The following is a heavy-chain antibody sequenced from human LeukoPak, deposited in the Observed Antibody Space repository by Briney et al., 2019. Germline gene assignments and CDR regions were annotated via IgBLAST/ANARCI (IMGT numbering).Heavy chain of an antibody. CDR2: IRYDGSNK. Sequence: GGSLRLSCAASGFTFSSYGMRWVRQAPGKGLEWVAFIRYDGSNKYYADSVKGRFTISRDNSKNTLYLQMNSLRAEDTAVYYCAKDEGVAGTYAHVWGQGTTVTVSS. CDR3: AKDEGVAGTYAHV. V-gene: IGHV3-30*02. J-gene: IGHJ6*02. CDR1: GFTFSSYG. D-gene: IGHD6-19*01.